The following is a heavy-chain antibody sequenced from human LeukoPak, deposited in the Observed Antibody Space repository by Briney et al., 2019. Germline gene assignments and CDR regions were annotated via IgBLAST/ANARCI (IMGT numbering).Heavy chain of an antibody. V-gene: IGHV3-9*01. CDR3: AKANVATIDFDY. CDR1: GFTFDDYA. Sequence: GGSLRLSCAASGFTFDDYAMHWVRQAPGKGLEGVSGISWNSGSIGYADSVKGRFTISRDNAKNSLYLQMNSLRAEDTALYYCAKANVATIDFDYWGQGTLVTVSS. D-gene: IGHD5-12*01. CDR2: ISWNSGSI. J-gene: IGHJ4*02.